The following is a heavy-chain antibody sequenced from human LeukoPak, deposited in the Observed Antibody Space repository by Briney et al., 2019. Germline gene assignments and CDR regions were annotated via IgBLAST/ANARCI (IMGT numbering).Heavy chain of an antibody. CDR1: GGTFSSYA. Sequence: SVKVSCKASGGTFSSYASSWVRQAPGQGLEWMGGIIPIFGTANYAQKFQGRVTITADESTSTAYMELSSLRSEDTAVYYCAQYSGYDSLYYYGMDVWGQGTTVTVSS. J-gene: IGHJ6*02. D-gene: IGHD5-12*01. CDR2: IIPIFGTA. V-gene: IGHV1-69*13. CDR3: AQYSGYDSLYYYGMDV.